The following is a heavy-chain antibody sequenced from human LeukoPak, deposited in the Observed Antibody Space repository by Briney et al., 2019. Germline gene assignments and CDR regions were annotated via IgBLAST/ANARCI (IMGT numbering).Heavy chain of an antibody. Sequence: SETLSLTCAVYGGSFSGYYWSWIRQPPEKGLEWIGEINHSGSTNYNPSLKSRVTISVDTSKNQFSLKLSSVTAADTAVYYCARKGGYYDSSGYYYYWGQGTLVTVSS. J-gene: IGHJ4*02. V-gene: IGHV4-34*01. CDR2: INHSGST. CDR1: GGSFSGYY. CDR3: ARKGGYYDSSGYYYY. D-gene: IGHD3-22*01.